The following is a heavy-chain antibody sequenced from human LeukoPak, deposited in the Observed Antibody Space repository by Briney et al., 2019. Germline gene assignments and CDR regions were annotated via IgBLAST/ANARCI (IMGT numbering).Heavy chain of an antibody. CDR2: INHSGST. CDR1: GGSFSGYY. Sequence: SETLSLTCAVYGGSFSGYYWSWIRQPPGKGLEWIGEINHSGSTNYNPSLKSRVTISVDTSKNQFSLKLSSVTAADTAVYYCASEVRGVAAYWGQGTLVTVSS. V-gene: IGHV4-34*01. CDR3: ASEVRGVAAY. D-gene: IGHD3-10*01. J-gene: IGHJ4*02.